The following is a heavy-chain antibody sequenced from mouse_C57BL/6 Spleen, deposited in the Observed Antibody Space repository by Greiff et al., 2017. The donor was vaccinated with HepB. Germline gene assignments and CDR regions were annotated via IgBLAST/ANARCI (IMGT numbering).Heavy chain of an antibody. CDR1: GYAFSSYW. CDR2: IYPGDGDT. Sequence: VQLQQSGAGLVKPGASVKLSCTASGYAFSSYWMNWVSQRPGKGLEWIGKIYPGDGDTNYNGKFKGQYTLTADKSSSTTYMQLSSLTSEDSAVYYCARNVWYFDDWGTGTTVTVSS. J-gene: IGHJ1*03. CDR3: ARNVWYFDD. V-gene: IGHV1-80*01.